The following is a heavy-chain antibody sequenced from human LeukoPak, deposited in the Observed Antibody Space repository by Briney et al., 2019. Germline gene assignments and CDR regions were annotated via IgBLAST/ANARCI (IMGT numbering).Heavy chain of an antibody. CDR3: ARDTALIRTPGGPDS. Sequence: ASVKVSCKTSGYSFASYGISWVRQAPRQGLEWMGWISAYNGDTRYAQHLQGRVSLTTDLSTGTAFMELRSLTSDDTALYYCARDTALIRTPGGPDSWGQGTLVTVSS. D-gene: IGHD2-8*02. CDR1: GYSFASYG. J-gene: IGHJ5*02. V-gene: IGHV1-18*01. CDR2: ISAYNGDT.